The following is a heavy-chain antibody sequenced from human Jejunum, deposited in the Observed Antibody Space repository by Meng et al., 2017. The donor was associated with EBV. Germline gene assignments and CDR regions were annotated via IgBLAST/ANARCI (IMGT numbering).Heavy chain of an antibody. V-gene: IGHV4-4*02. CDR3: ARASLERLLEY. J-gene: IGHJ4*02. CDR1: SDSISNSNW. D-gene: IGHD1-1*01. CDR2: VYHSGST. Sequence: QVQLQESGPGLVTPSGTRSLTCTFSSDSISNSNWWSWVRQPPGKGLEWIGEVYHSGSTYYNPSLESRVTISIDTSKSQFSLSLNSVTAADTAVYYCARASLERLLEYWGQGTLVTVSS.